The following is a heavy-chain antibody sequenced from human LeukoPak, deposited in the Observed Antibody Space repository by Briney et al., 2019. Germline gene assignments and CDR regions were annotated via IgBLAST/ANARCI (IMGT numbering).Heavy chain of an antibody. D-gene: IGHD2-2*01. CDR1: GYTFTGYY. CDR3: ARANALYCSGTSCLFDY. J-gene: IGHJ4*02. V-gene: IGHV1-2*02. Sequence: ASVKVSCKASGYTFTGYYMHWVRQAPGQGLEWMAWINPNSGGAYYAQNFHDRITMTRGTSISTAYMELSRLRSDDTAIYYCARANALYCSGTSCLFDYWGQGTLVTVSS. CDR2: INPNSGGA.